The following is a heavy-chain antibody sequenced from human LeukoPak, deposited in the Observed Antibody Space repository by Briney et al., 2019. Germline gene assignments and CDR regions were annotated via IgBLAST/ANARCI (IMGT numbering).Heavy chain of an antibody. CDR1: GFTFSSYS. J-gene: IGHJ3*02. CDR3: ARDNDAGDAFDI. D-gene: IGHD1-1*01. CDR2: VSSSSSYI. Sequence: GGSLRLSCAASGFTFSSYSMNWVRQAPGKGLEWVSSVSSSSSYIYYADSVKGRFAISRDNAKNSLYLQMNSLRAEDTAVYYCARDNDAGDAFDIWGQGTMVTVSS. V-gene: IGHV3-21*01.